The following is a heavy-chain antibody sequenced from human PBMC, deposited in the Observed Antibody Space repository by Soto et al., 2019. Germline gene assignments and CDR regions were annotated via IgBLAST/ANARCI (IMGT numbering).Heavy chain of an antibody. V-gene: IGHV1-69*13. CDR3: ARSLEYYYDSSGRSHDAFDI. D-gene: IGHD3-22*01. J-gene: IGHJ3*02. CDR2: IIPIFGTA. Sequence: SVKVSCKASGGTFSSYAISWVRQAPGQGLEWMGGIIPIFGTANYAQKFQGRVTITADESTSTAYMELSSLRSEDTAVYYCARSLEYYYDSSGRSHDAFDIWGQGTMVTVSS. CDR1: GGTFSSYA.